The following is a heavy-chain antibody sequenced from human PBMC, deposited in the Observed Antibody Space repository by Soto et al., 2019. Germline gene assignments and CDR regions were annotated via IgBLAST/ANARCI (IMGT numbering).Heavy chain of an antibody. CDR3: ARDKYSSGPNWFDP. J-gene: IGHJ5*02. CDR2: IIPIFGTA. V-gene: IGHV1-69*13. CDR1: GGTFSSYA. D-gene: IGHD6-19*01. Sequence: SVKVSCKASGGTFSSYAISWVRQAPGQGLEWMGGIIPIFGTANYAQKFQGRVTITADESTSTAHMELSSLRSEDTAVYYCARDKYSSGPNWFDPWGQGTLVTVSS.